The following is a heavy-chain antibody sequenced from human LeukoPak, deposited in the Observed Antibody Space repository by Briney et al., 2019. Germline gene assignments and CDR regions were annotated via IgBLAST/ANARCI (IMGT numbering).Heavy chain of an antibody. Sequence: ASVKVSCKASGYTFTNYAVHWVRQAPGQRLEWMAWINCGKGNTKYSQKFQDRIAITRDTSASTAYMELRSLRFEDMAVYYCARDYYDTSGAITFDYWGQGTLVTVSS. CDR1: GYTFTNYA. J-gene: IGHJ4*02. CDR3: ARDYYDTSGAITFDY. D-gene: IGHD3-22*01. V-gene: IGHV1-3*03. CDR2: INCGKGNT.